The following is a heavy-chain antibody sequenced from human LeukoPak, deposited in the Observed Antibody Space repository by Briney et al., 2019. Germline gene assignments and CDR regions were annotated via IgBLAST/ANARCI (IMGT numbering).Heavy chain of an antibody. CDR2: ISSCSGYI. Sequence: GGSLRLSCAASGFTFSSYSMNWVRQAPGKGLEWVSSISSCSGYIYYADSVKGRFTISRDNAKNSLYLQMNSLRAEDTAVYYCARVGDYYDSSGPLNPWGQGTLVTVSS. V-gene: IGHV3-21*01. CDR3: ARVGDYYDSSGPLNP. CDR1: GFTFSSYS. J-gene: IGHJ5*02. D-gene: IGHD3-22*01.